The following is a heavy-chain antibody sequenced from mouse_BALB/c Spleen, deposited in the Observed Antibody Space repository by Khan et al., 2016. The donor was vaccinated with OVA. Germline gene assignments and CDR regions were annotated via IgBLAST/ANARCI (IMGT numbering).Heavy chain of an antibody. CDR3: VRREKYGYDPYWFAY. V-gene: IGHV1-52*01. Sequence: QVQLKQSGAELVRPGASVKLSCKASGYTFTSYWMNWVRQRPRQGLEWIGKINPSDSESHYNQMFKDKATLTVDKSSGTTYMQLSSLTSEDSAVYYCVRREKYGYDPYWFAYWGQGTLVTVSA. J-gene: IGHJ3*01. D-gene: IGHD2-2*01. CDR1: GYTFTSYW. CDR2: INPSDSES.